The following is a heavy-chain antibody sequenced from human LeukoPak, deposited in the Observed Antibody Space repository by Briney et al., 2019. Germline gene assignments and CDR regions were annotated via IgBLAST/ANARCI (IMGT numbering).Heavy chain of an antibody. CDR3: ATDYYDSSGSDAFDI. J-gene: IGHJ3*02. V-gene: IGHV3-11*01. D-gene: IGHD3-22*01. CDR1: GFGFSDSY. Sequence: GGSLRLSCVVSGFGFSDSYMTWIRQTPGKGLEWLAYISGSGSDMYYADSVKGRFTISRDNSKNTLYLQMNSLRAEDTAVYYCATDYYDSSGSDAFDIWGQGTMVTVSS. CDR2: ISGSGSDM.